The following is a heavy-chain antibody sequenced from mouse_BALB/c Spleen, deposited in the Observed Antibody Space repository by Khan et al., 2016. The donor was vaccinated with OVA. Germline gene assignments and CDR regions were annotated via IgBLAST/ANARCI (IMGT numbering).Heavy chain of an antibody. CDR1: GYTFPSYW. CDR3: ARGYFGNYEFVY. D-gene: IGHD2-1*01. J-gene: IGHJ3*01. CDR2: IFPGTGTT. Sequence: QVQLKQSGAELVKPGASVKLSCKTSGYTFPSYWIQWVKQRPGQGLGWIGQIFPGTGTTYYNENFKDKATLTVDTSSSSAYMQLTSLTSEDSAVYFCARGYFGNYEFVYWGQGTLVTVSP. V-gene: IGHV1S132*01.